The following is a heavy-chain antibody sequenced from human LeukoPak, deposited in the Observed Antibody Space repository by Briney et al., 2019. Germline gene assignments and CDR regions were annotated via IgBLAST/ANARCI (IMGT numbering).Heavy chain of an antibody. V-gene: IGHV3-72*01. CDR2: IRNKANRYTT. D-gene: IGHD1-7*01. J-gene: IGHJ4*02. CDR1: GFTFSDYY. CDR3: ARDMGTTTTY. Sequence: GGSLRLSCAASGFTFSDYYMDWVRQAPGKGLECVGRIRNKANRYTTEYAASVRGRFTVSRDDSNNSLYLKMNSLKAEDTAVYYCARDMGTTTTYWGQGILVTVSS.